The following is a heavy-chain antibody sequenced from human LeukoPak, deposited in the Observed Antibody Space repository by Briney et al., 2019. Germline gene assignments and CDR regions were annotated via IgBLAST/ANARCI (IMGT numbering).Heavy chain of an antibody. V-gene: IGHV4-34*01. J-gene: IGHJ6*02. CDR1: GGSFSGYY. D-gene: IGHD3-10*01. CDR3: ARVKVITMVRTSDKGMDV. CDR2: INHSGST. Sequence: PSETLTLSCAVYGGSFSGYYWSWIRQPPGKGLEWIGEINHSGSTNYNPSLKSRVTISVDTSKNQFSLKLSSVTAADTAVYYCARVKVITMVRTSDKGMDVWGQGTTVTVSS.